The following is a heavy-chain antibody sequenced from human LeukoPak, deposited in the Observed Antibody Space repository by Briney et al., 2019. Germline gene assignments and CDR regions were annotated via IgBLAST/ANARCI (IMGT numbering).Heavy chain of an antibody. V-gene: IGHV4-39*01. J-gene: IGHJ4*02. D-gene: IGHD1-26*01. Sequence: SETLSLTCSVSGGSISSSSYYWGWIRQPPGKGLEWIGSIYYSGSTDYNPSLKSRVTISVDTSKNQFSLNLRSATAADTAVYYCARGFGSYKRYDYWGQGTLVTVSS. CDR1: GGSISSSSYY. CDR3: ARGFGSYKRYDY. CDR2: IYYSGST.